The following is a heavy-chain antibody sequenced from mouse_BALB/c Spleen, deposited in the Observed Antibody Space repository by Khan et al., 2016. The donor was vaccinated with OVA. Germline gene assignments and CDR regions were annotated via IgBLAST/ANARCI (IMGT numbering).Heavy chain of an antibody. CDR3: ARSKYYVSSRYAMDY. D-gene: IGHD1-1*01. CDR2: FAPGSGST. V-gene: IGHV1S41*01. CDR1: GYTFTSYW. Sequence: DLVKPGASVKLSCKASGYTFTSYWINWIKQRPGQGLEWIGRFAPGSGSTYYNEIFKGKATLTVDTSSSTAYIPLSTLSSDDSAVYFGARSKYYVSSRYAMDYWGQGTSVTVSS. J-gene: IGHJ4*01.